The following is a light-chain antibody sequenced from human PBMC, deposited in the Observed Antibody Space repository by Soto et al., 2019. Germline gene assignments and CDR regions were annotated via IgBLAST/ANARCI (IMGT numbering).Light chain of an antibody. CDR2: AAS. V-gene: IGKV1-39*01. J-gene: IGKJ5*01. CDR1: ESIDHW. Sequence: DIQMTQSPSTLSASLGGTVTITRRASESIDHWLAWYQQKPGKAPKLLIYAASSLQSGVPSRFSGSGSGTDFTLTISSLQPEDFATYYCQQSYSTPITFGQGTRLEIK. CDR3: QQSYSTPIT.